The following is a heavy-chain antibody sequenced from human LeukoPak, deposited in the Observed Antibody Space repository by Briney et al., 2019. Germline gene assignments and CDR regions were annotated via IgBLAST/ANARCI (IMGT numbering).Heavy chain of an antibody. CDR2: ITSSGSYI. D-gene: IGHD1-26*01. V-gene: IGHV3-21*01. Sequence: GGSLRLSCAASAFSFSNYNMNWVRQAPGKGLEWVSSITSSGSYIYYADSVKGRFTISRDNAKNSLYLQLNSLRAEDTAVYYCARDPYSGSYSDYYYYMDVWGKGTTVTVSS. J-gene: IGHJ6*03. CDR1: AFSFSNYN. CDR3: ARDPYSGSYSDYYYYMDV.